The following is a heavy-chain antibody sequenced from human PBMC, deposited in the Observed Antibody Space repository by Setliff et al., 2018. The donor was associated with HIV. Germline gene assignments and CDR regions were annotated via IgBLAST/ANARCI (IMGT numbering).Heavy chain of an antibody. Sequence: SETLSLTCSIFGTSIRSYFWTWIRQPPGKGLEWIGYIYYSGNSNYSPSLKSRVSITIDTSKNQCSLNLTSVTAADTAVYFCARGVLLRGEDFWGQGTLVTVSS. D-gene: IGHD3-16*01. CDR3: ARGVLLRGEDF. V-gene: IGHV4-59*01. CDR1: GTSIRSYF. CDR2: IYYSGNS. J-gene: IGHJ4*02.